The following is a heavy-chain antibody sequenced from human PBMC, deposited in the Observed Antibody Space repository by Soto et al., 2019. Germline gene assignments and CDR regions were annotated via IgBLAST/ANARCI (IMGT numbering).Heavy chain of an antibody. CDR2: ISSSSSYI. D-gene: IGHD2-2*01. CDR3: ARDLRPTIGDAFDI. J-gene: IGHJ3*02. V-gene: IGHV3-21*01. Sequence: GGSLRLSCAASVFTFSSYSMNWVRQAPGKGLEWVSSISSSSSYIYYADSVKGRFTISRDNAKNSLYLQMNSLRAEDTAVYYCARDLRPTIGDAFDIWGQGTMVTVSS. CDR1: VFTFSSYS.